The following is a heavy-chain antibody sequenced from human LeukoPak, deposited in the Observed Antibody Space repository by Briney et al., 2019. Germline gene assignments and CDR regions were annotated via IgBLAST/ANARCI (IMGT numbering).Heavy chain of an antibody. CDR1: GGSISSHY. V-gene: IGHV4-59*11. CDR2: IYYSGST. J-gene: IGHJ6*03. D-gene: IGHD3-3*01. Sequence: SETLSLTCTVSGGSISSHYWSWIRQPPGKGLEWIGYIYYSGSTNYNPSLKSRVTISVDTSKNQFSLELSSVTAADTAVYYCARVGYDFWSGYYIPPNYYYYMDVWDKGTTVTVSS. CDR3: ARVGYDFWSGYYIPPNYYYYMDV.